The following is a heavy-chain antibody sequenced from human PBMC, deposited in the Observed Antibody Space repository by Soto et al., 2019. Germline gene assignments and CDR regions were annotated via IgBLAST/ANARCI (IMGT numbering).Heavy chain of an antibody. D-gene: IGHD3-10*01. Sequence: QVQLVQSGAEVKKPGSSVKVSCKASGGTFSRYTINWVRQAPGQGLEWMGRIIPIAAIANYTQKFQGRVTITVDKSSTTAYMELSSLRSDDTAVYSGARGSTIVRGAPSWFDPWGQGTLVTVSS. J-gene: IGHJ5*02. CDR2: IIPIAAIA. V-gene: IGHV1-69*02. CDR1: GGTFSRYT. CDR3: ARGSTIVRGAPSWFDP.